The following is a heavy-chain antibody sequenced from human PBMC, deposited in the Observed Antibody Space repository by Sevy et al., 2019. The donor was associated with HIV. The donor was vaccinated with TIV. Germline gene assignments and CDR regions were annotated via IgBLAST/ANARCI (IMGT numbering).Heavy chain of an antibody. CDR1: GFTFSDYY. D-gene: IGHD3-10*01. CDR2: ISGSDNSI. Sequence: GGSLRLSCAASGFTFSDYYMSWIRQAPGKGLEWVSYISGSDNSIYYADSVKGRFTISRDNAKNSLYLQMNSLRAEDTAVYYCAKGYGSGSPPDYWGQGTLVTVSS. CDR3: AKGYGSGSPPDY. V-gene: IGHV3-11*01. J-gene: IGHJ4*02.